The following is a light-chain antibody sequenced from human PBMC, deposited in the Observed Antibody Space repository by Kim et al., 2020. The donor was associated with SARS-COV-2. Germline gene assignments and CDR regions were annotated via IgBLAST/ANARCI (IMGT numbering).Light chain of an antibody. J-gene: IGLJ2*01. CDR1: NIGSKS. Sequence: SYELTQPPSVSVAPGKTARITCGGNNIGSKSVHWYQQKPGQAPVLVIYYDSDRPSGIPARFSGSNSGNTATLTISRVEAGDEADYYCPVWDSSRDHVVFG. V-gene: IGLV3-21*04. CDR3: PVWDSSRDHVV. CDR2: YDS.